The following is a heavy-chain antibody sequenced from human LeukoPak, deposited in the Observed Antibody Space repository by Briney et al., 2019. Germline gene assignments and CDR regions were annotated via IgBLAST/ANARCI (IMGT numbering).Heavy chain of an antibody. CDR2: IYPGDSDT. D-gene: IGHD3-22*01. J-gene: IGHJ3*02. CDR3: ARYYYDSSGYESNAFDI. V-gene: IGHV5-51*01. CDR1: GYNFTSDW. Sequence: GESLKISCKGSGYNFTSDWIGWVRQLPGKGLEWMGIIYPGDSDTRYSPSFQGQVTISADKSTSTAYLQWSSLKASDTAMYYCARYYYDSSGYESNAFDIWGQGTMVTVAS.